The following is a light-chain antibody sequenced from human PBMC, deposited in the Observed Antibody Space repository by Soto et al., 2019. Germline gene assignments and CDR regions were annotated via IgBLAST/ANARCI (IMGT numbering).Light chain of an antibody. J-gene: IGKJ1*01. CDR3: QQSYSTPRT. Sequence: DIQMTQSPSSLSASVGDRVTITCRASESISSYLNWSQQKPGKAPKLLIYAASSLQSRVPSRFSGSGSGTDFTLTISSLQPEDFATYYCQQSYSTPRTFGQGTKVEIK. CDR2: AAS. CDR1: ESISSY. V-gene: IGKV1-39*01.